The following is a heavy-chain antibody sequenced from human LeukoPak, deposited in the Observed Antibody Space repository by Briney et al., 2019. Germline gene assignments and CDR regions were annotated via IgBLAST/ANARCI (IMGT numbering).Heavy chain of an antibody. D-gene: IGHD3-22*01. J-gene: IGHJ4*02. CDR2: IIPIFGTA. Sequence: GSSVKVSCKASGGTFSSYAISWVRQAPGQGLEWMGGIIPIFGTANYAQKFQGRVTITADESTSTAYMELRSLRSDDTAVYYCARGYSKRTYYYDSSGYYNKYYFDYWGQGTLVTVSS. CDR1: GGTFSSYA. CDR3: ARGYSKRTYYYDSSGYYNKYYFDY. V-gene: IGHV1-69*01.